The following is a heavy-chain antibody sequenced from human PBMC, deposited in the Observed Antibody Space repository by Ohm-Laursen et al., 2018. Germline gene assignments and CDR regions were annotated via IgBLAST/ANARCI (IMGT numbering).Heavy chain of an antibody. CDR1: GFTFSNFW. D-gene: IGHD2-15*01. CDR2: IKQDGTEK. Sequence: SLRLSCAASGFTFSNFWMSWVRQAPGKGLEWVASIKQDGTEKHYVESMQGRFTISRDNAKNSVYLQMNSLRAEDTAVYYCARVLEYCSGGSCYEDYWGQGTLVTVSS. V-gene: IGHV3-7*01. J-gene: IGHJ4*02. CDR3: ARVLEYCSGGSCYEDY.